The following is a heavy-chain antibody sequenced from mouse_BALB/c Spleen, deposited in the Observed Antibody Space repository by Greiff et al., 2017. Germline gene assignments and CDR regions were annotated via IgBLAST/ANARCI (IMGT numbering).Heavy chain of an antibody. D-gene: IGHD1-1*01. CDR3: ARVSNNYYGSSYVDY. Sequence: DVQLQESGGGLVKPGGSLKLSCAASGFTFSDYYMYWVRQTPEKRLEWVATISDGGSYTYYPDSVKGRFTISRDNAKNNLYLQMSSLKSEDTAMYYCARVSNNYYGSSYVDYWGQGTTLTVSS. V-gene: IGHV5-4*02. J-gene: IGHJ2*01. CDR2: ISDGGSYT. CDR1: GFTFSDYY.